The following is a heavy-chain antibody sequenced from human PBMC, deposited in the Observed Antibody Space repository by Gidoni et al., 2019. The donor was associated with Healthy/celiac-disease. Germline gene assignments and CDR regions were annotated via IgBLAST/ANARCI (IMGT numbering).Heavy chain of an antibody. J-gene: IGHJ3*02. CDR1: GYTLPSYY. V-gene: IGHV1-46*01. D-gene: IGHD3-3*01. Sequence: QVQLVQSGAEVKKPGASVKVSCKASGYTLPSYYMHWVRQAPGQGLEWMGIINPSGGSTSYAQKFQGRVTMTRDTSTSTVYMELSSLRSEDTAVYYCARIPSPYYDFWSGYYTGEDAFDIWGQGTMVTVSS. CDR2: INPSGGST. CDR3: ARIPSPYYDFWSGYYTGEDAFDI.